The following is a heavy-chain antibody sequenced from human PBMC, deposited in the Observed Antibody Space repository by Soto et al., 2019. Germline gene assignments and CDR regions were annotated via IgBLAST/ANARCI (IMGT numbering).Heavy chain of an antibody. D-gene: IGHD3-3*01. V-gene: IGHV3-23*01. CDR1: GFTFSSYA. CDR3: AKEGARITIFGVASFDY. CDR2: ISGSGGST. Sequence: GGSLRLSCAASGFTFSSYAMSWVRQAPGKGLEWVSAISGSGGSTYYADSVKGRFTISRDNSKNTLYLQMNSLRAEDTAVYYCAKEGARITIFGVASFDYWGQGTLVTVSS. J-gene: IGHJ4*02.